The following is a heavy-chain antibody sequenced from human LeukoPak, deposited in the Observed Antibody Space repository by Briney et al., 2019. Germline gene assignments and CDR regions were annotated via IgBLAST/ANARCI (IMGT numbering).Heavy chain of an antibody. V-gene: IGHV4-59*01. D-gene: IGHD1-26*01. CDR1: GGSISTYY. CDR3: ARAWEGYYYMDV. J-gene: IGHJ6*03. Sequence: SETLSLTCTVSGGSISTYYWSWIRQPTGKALEWIGYIYYTGSTTYNPSLKRRVSISVDTSKNQFSLKLTSVTAADTAVYYCARAWEGYYYMDVWGKGTTVTVSS. CDR2: IYYTGST.